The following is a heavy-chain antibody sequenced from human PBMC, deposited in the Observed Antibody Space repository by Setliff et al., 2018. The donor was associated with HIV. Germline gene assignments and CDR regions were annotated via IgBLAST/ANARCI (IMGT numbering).Heavy chain of an antibody. CDR3: ARDRRVGYPREAFDV. V-gene: IGHV3-23*02. D-gene: IGHD5-18*01. J-gene: IGHJ3*01. CDR1: GFTFSDYA. Sequence: GGSLRLSCEGAGFTFSDYAIRWVRQVPGKGLEWVAGISGSTSSRTYYGDSVQGRFTISRDNSKNTVYLQMNSLRAEDTALYFCARDRRVGYPREAFDVWGQGTMVTVSS. CDR2: ISGSTSSRT.